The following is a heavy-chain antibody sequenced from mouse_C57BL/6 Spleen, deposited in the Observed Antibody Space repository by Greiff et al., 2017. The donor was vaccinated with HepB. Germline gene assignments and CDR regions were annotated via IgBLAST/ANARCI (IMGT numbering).Heavy chain of an antibody. CDR1: GFTFSSYG. Sequence: EVMLVESGGDLVKPGGSLKLSCAASGFTFSSYGMSWVRQTPDKRLEWVATISSGGSYTYYPDSVKGRFTISRDNAKNTLYLQMSSLKSEDTAMYYCARFPTTAVAGDWYFDVWGTGTTVTVSS. CDR3: ARFPTTAVAGDWYFDV. D-gene: IGHD1-1*01. V-gene: IGHV5-6*02. J-gene: IGHJ1*03. CDR2: ISSGGSYT.